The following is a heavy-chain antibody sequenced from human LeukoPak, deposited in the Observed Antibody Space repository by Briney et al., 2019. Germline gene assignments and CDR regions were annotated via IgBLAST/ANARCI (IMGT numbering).Heavy chain of an antibody. D-gene: IGHD2-2*01. Sequence: SEALSLTCTVSGYSISSGYYWGWLRQPPGKGLEWIGSINHSVSTYYNPSLKSRATISVDTSKNQCSLQLSSGTAADTAVYYCARDDCSRTSCYFGVDVWGKGTTVTVPS. J-gene: IGHJ6*04. CDR3: ARDDCSRTSCYFGVDV. V-gene: IGHV4-38-2*02. CDR2: INHSVST. CDR1: GYSISSGYY.